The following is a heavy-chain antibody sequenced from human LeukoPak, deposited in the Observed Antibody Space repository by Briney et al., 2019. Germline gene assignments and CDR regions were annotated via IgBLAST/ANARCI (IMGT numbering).Heavy chain of an antibody. CDR1: GGSISSGSYY. CDR3: ASTNFDSSSWMYYYYYMDV. J-gene: IGHJ6*03. V-gene: IGHV4-61*02. Sequence: SETLSLTCTVSGGSISSGSYYWSWIRQPAGKGLEWIGRIYTSGSTNYNPSLKSRVTISVDTSKNQFSLKLSSVTAADTAVYYCASTNFDSSSWMYYYYYMDVWGKGTTVTVSS. D-gene: IGHD6-13*01. CDR2: IYTSGST.